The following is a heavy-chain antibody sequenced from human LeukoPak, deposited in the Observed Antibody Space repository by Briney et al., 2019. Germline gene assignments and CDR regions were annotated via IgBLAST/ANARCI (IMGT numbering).Heavy chain of an antibody. CDR2: ISSRTSDT. V-gene: IGHV3-11*06. CDR1: GFTFSDYY. J-gene: IGHJ4*02. D-gene: IGHD1-1*01. Sequence: GGSLRLSCAASGFTFSDYYMSWIRQAPEKGLEWVSYISSRTSDTNYIDSVKGRFTISRDNAKNSLYLQMNSLRAEDTAVYYCTRVGSSGSVDYWGQGTLVTVSS. CDR3: TRVGSSGSVDY.